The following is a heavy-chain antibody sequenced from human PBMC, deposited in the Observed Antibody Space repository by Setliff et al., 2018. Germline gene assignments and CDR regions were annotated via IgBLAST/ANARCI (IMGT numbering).Heavy chain of an antibody. CDR1: RDSFTNYW. V-gene: IGHV5-51*01. CDR2: IFPSNSNI. J-gene: IGHJ4*02. Sequence: PGESLKISCKESRDSFTNYWIIWVRQVPGKGLEWMGMIFPSNSNIKYSPSFEAQITFSVDKSITTAYLQWSSLKASDTAIYYCARHRVGNSGYAIPILDFWGQGALVTVSS. CDR3: ARHRVGNSGYAIPILDF. D-gene: IGHD5-12*01.